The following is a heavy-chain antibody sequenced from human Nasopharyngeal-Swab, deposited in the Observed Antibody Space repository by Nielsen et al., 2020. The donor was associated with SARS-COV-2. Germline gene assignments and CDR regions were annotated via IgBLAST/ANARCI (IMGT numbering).Heavy chain of an antibody. Sequence: GESLKISCAASGFTLTSYGMSWVRQAPGKGLEWVSVTEIGGITHYADSVKGRFTISRDSSTNTLYLQMNSLRVEDTAVYYCARDLGGGYCTTINCLGSWGQGTLVTVSS. CDR1: GFTLTSYG. CDR3: ARDLGGGYCTTINCLGS. J-gene: IGHJ1*01. V-gene: IGHV3-53*01. CDR2: TEIGGIT. D-gene: IGHD2-8*01.